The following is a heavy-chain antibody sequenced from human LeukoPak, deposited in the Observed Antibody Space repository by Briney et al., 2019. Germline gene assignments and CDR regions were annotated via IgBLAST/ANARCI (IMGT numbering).Heavy chain of an antibody. D-gene: IGHD3-22*01. CDR1: GYTFTSYY. CDR3: ARDPKTATYYYDSSGYSRYFQH. Sequence: GASVKVSCKASGYTFTSYYMHWVRQAPGQGLEWMGIINPSGGSTSYAQKFQGRVTMTRDTSTSTVYMELSSLRSEDTAVYYCARDPKTATYYYDSSGYSRYFQHWGQGTLVTVSS. CDR2: INPSGGST. V-gene: IGHV1-46*01. J-gene: IGHJ1*01.